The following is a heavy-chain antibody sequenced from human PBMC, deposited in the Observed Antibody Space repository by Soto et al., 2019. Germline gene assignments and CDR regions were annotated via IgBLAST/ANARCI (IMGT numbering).Heavy chain of an antibody. V-gene: IGHV5-51*01. D-gene: IGHD6-13*01. CDR2: IYPGDSDT. Sequence: GESLKISCKGSGYSFTSYWIGWVRQMPGKGLEWMGIIYPGDSDTRYSPSFQGQVTISADKSISTAYLQWSSLKASDTAMYYCARTSAAGKYYNGMDVWGQGTMVTVSS. J-gene: IGHJ6*02. CDR3: ARTSAAGKYYNGMDV. CDR1: GYSFTSYW.